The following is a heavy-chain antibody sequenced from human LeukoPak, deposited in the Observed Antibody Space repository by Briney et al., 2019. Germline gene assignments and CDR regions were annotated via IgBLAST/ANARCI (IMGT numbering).Heavy chain of an antibody. CDR3: AREKSPDIVVVPAAMRTKYAFDI. Sequence: GASVKVSCKASGYTFTSYDINWVRQATGQGLEWMGWMNPNSGNTGYAQKFQGRVTITRNTSISTAYMELSSLRSEDTAVYYCAREKSPDIVVVPAAMRTKYAFDIWGQGTMVTVSS. D-gene: IGHD2-2*01. J-gene: IGHJ3*02. CDR2: MNPNSGNT. CDR1: GYTFTSYD. V-gene: IGHV1-8*03.